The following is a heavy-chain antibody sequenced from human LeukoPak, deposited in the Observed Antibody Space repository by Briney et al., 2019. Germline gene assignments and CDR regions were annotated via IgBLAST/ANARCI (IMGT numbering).Heavy chain of an antibody. V-gene: IGHV4-39*07. CDR2: INHSGST. CDR3: ARAASQLLWFGELSSYFDY. CDR1: GGSISSSSYY. D-gene: IGHD3-10*01. Sequence: PSETLSLTCTVSGGSISSSSYYWGWIRQPPGKGLEWIGEINHSGSTNYNPSLKSRVTISVVTSKNQFSLKLSSVTAADTAVYYCARAASQLLWFGELSSYFDYWGQGTLVTVSS. J-gene: IGHJ4*02.